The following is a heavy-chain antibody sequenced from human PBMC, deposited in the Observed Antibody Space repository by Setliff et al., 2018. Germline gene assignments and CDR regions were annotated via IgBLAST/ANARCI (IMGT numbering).Heavy chain of an antibody. V-gene: IGHV4-30-4*08. CDR1: GGSISSGDYY. D-gene: IGHD2-2*01. CDR2: IYYSGST. Sequence: PSETLSLTCTVSGGSISSGDYYWSWIRQHPGKGLEWIGYIYYSGSTYYNPSLKSRVTISVDTSKNQFSLKLSSVTAADTAVYYCARAHSDIVVVPAAMRDAFDIWGQGTMVTVSS. J-gene: IGHJ3*02. CDR3: ARAHSDIVVVPAAMRDAFDI.